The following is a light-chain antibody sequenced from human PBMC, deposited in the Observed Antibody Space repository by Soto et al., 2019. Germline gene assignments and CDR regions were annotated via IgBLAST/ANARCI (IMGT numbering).Light chain of an antibody. Sequence: QSALTQPASVSGSPGQSIAISCTGTSSDVGGYNYVSWYQQHPGKAPKLMIYDVSNRPSGVSDRFSGSKSGNTASLTISGLQAEDEADYYCGSYRTSSTAVLFGGGTKLTVL. V-gene: IGLV2-14*01. J-gene: IGLJ2*01. CDR1: SSDVGGYNY. CDR3: GSYRTSSTAVL. CDR2: DVS.